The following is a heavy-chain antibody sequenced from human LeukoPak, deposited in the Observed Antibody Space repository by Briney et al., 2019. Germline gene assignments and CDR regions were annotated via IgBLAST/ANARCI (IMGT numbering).Heavy chain of an antibody. CDR3: AKDIYSQSYYDY. CDR2: ISYDGSNK. J-gene: IGHJ4*02. D-gene: IGHD5-12*01. V-gene: IGHV3-30*04. Sequence: GGSLRLSCAASGFTFSSYAMHWVRQAPGKGLEWVAVISYDGSNKYYADSVKGRFTISRDNSKNTLYLQMNSLRAEDTAVYYCAKDIYSQSYYDYWGQGTLVTVSS. CDR1: GFTFSSYA.